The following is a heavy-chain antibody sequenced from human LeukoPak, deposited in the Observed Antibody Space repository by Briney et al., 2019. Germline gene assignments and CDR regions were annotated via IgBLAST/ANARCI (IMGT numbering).Heavy chain of an antibody. CDR3: GKVGGNTNS. D-gene: IGHD4-23*01. CDR1: GASITSDIFY. CDR2: IHNSRGT. V-gene: IGHV4-30-4*01. J-gene: IGHJ4*02. Sequence: SHTLSLTCTVSGASITSDIFYWNWIRQSPGKGLEWIGAIHNSRGTSYNPSLESRLTISVDPSENKFFLKMTSVTDADTATYYCGKVGGNTNSWGQGTLVTVSS.